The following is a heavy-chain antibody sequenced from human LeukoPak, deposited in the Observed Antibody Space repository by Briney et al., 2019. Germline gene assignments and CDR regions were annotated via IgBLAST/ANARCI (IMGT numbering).Heavy chain of an antibody. Sequence: SGGSLRLSCAASGFTVSSNYMNWVRQAPGKGLEWVSVIYSGGSTYYADSMKGRFTISRDNSKNTLYLQMGSLRAEDMAVYYCARARDDFWSYYYYYMDVWGKGTTVIVSS. CDR3: ARARDDFWSYYYYYMDV. D-gene: IGHD3-3*01. J-gene: IGHJ6*03. V-gene: IGHV3-66*01. CDR1: GFTVSSNY. CDR2: IYSGGST.